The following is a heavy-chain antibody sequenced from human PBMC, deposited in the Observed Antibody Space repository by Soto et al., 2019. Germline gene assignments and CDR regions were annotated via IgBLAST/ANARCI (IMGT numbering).Heavy chain of an antibody. CDR2: IIPIFGTA. Sequence: GPPVKVSCKASGGTFSSYAISWVRQAPGQGLEWMGGIIPIFGTANYAQKFQGRVTITADESTSTAYMELSSLRSEDTAVYYCARVAPYYYDSSGSDDWGQGTLVTVSS. D-gene: IGHD3-22*01. V-gene: IGHV1-69*13. CDR3: ARVAPYYYDSSGSDD. J-gene: IGHJ4*02. CDR1: GGTFSSYA.